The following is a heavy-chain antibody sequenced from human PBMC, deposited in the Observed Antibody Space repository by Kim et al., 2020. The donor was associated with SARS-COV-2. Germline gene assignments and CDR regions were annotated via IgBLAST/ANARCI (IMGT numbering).Heavy chain of an antibody. J-gene: IGHJ4*02. CDR2: T. V-gene: IGHV3-74*01. CDR3: ARVGSSWYFDY. D-gene: IGHD6-13*01. Sequence: TSYADSVKGRFTISRDNAKNTLYLQMNSLRAEDTAVYYCARVGSSWYFDYWGQGTLVTVSS.